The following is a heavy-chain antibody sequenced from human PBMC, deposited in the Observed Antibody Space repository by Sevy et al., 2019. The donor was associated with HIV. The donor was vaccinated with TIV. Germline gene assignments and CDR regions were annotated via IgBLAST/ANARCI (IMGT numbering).Heavy chain of an antibody. V-gene: IGHV2-5*01. CDR1: GFSLSTSGVG. Sequence: SGPTLMKPTQTLTLTCTFSGFSLSTSGVGVGWIRQSPGKALDWLALIYWNDDKRYSPSLKSRLNIIKDTSKNQVVLTVTNVDPVDTATYHCAHSFLNRGLNWFDPWGQGTLVTVSS. J-gene: IGHJ5*02. CDR2: IYWNDDK. CDR3: AHSFLNRGLNWFDP.